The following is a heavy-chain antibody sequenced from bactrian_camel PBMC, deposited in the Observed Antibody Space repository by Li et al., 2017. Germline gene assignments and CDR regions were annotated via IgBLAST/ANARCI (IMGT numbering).Heavy chain of an antibody. CDR2: IYTSGGAT. J-gene: IGHJ6*01. CDR1: GYPYSNIC. V-gene: IGHV3S1*01. D-gene: IGHD3*01. Sequence: VQLVESGGGSVQAGGSLRLSCQVSGYPYSNICMAWFRQAPGKEREGVASIYTSGGATYYADSVKGRFTLSQDPAEKTLFLQMNNLKTEDTAMYYCAGSYHHDCFSGSRSDSFGHWGLGTQVTVS. CDR3: AGSYHHDCFSGSRSDSFGH.